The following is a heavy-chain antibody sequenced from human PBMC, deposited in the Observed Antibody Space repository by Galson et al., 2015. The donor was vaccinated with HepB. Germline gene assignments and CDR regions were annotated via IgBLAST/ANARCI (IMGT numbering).Heavy chain of an antibody. CDR2: VFYGGNT. CDR1: GGSTSNFY. D-gene: IGHD5-24*01. J-gene: IGHJ4*02. Sequence: ETLSLTCTVSGGSTSNFYWSWLRQSPGKGLEWIGYVFYGGNTKYNPSLKSRVTISLHASRTQFSLKLTSVSTADTAVYYCANGRDGYNFGSFDYWGQGLLVTVSS. V-gene: IGHV4-59*12. CDR3: ANGRDGYNFGSFDY.